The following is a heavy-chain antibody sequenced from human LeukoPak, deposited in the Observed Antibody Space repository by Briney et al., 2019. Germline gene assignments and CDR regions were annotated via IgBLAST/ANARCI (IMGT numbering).Heavy chain of an antibody. J-gene: IGHJ4*02. V-gene: IGHV3-15*01. CDR3: TTDFSSWYLSYYFDY. Sequence: GGSLRLSRAASGFTFSNAWMSWVRQAPGKGLEWVGRIKSKTDGGTTDYAAPVKGRFTISRDDSKNTLYLQMNSLKTEDTAVYYCTTDFSSWYLSYYFDYWGQGTLVTVSS. CDR2: IKSKTDGGTT. CDR1: GFTFSNAW. D-gene: IGHD6-13*01.